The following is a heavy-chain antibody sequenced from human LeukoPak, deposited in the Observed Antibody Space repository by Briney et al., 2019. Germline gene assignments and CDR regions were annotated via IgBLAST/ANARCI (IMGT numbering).Heavy chain of an antibody. CDR2: IYYSGST. V-gene: IGHV4-39*07. Sequence: SETLSLTCTVSGGSISSSSYYWGWIRQPPGKGLEWIGSIYYSGSTYYNPSLKSRVTISVDTSKNQFSLKLSSVTAADTALYYCARAMRYGNGAFDLWGQGTMVTASS. J-gene: IGHJ3*01. D-gene: IGHD1-1*01. CDR1: GGSISSSSYY. CDR3: ARAMRYGNGAFDL.